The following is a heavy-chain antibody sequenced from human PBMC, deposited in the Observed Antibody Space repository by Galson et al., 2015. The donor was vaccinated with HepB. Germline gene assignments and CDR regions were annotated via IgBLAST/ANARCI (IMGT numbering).Heavy chain of an antibody. Sequence: SVKVSCKASGYNFISYGNAWVRQAPGRGLEWVGWITGHNGNTNYAQRVQDRVTMTTDRSTGTAYMELRSLRTDDTAVYYCARMPSGWYNWYFDLWGRGTLVSISS. CDR3: ARMPSGWYNWYFDL. J-gene: IGHJ2*01. CDR2: ITGHNGNT. D-gene: IGHD6-13*01. CDR1: GYNFISYG. V-gene: IGHV1-18*01.